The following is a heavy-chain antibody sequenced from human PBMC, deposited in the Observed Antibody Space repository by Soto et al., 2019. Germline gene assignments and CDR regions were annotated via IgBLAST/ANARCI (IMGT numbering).Heavy chain of an antibody. CDR3: ARDHYYGPGGHWFDP. J-gene: IGHJ5*02. V-gene: IGHV4-31*03. CDR1: GGSISNTSYY. Sequence: SEILSLTCTVSGGSISNTSYYWSWIRQHPGKGLEWIGYIYYSGSTYYNPSLKSRVTISVDTSKNQFSLKLSSVTAADTAVYYCARDHYYGPGGHWFDPWGQGTLVTVSS. CDR2: IYYSGST. D-gene: IGHD3-10*01.